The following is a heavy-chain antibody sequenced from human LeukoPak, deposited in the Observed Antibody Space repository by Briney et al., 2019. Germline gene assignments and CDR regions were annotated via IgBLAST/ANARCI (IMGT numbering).Heavy chain of an antibody. CDR3: AGYSGSYRWGAFDI. V-gene: IGHV3-30*02. CDR2: IRYDGSNK. Sequence: PGGSLRLSCAASRFTFSSYSMNWVRQAPGKGLEWVAFIRYDGSNKYYADSVKGRFTISRDNSKNTLYLQMNSLRAEDTAVYYCAGYSGSYRWGAFDIWGQGTMVTVSS. J-gene: IGHJ3*02. D-gene: IGHD1-26*01. CDR1: RFTFSSYS.